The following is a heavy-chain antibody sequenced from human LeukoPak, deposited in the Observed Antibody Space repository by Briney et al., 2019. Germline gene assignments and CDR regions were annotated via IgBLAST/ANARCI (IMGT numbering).Heavy chain of an antibody. Sequence: SAALLFLCTVSGASISSYYCNWIRQSPRQGREWLGYIYYIWSSNYNPSLQTRLTISVDMSKNQFSLKSISVTAVATAVYSMARNKIVGPRGLFDCWREGTILSDCS. V-gene: IGHV4-59*01. CDR3: ARNKIVGPRGLFDC. CDR1: GASISSYY. J-gene: IGHJ3*01. D-gene: IGHD3-22*01. CDR2: IYYIWSS.